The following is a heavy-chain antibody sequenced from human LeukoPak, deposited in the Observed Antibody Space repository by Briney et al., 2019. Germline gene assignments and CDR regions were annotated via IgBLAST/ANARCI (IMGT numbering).Heavy chain of an antibody. CDR1: VFAFSSYA. J-gene: IGHJ4*02. D-gene: IGHD5-12*01. CDR3: AKLRGLRRIFDY. CDR2: TSGSGCST. Sequence: GGCLRFSCAASVFAFSSYAMSWVRQAPGKGLEWVSATSGSGCSTYYADSVKGRFTISRDNSKNTLYLQMNSLRAEDTAVYYCAKLRGLRRIFDYWGQGTLVTVSS. V-gene: IGHV3-23*01.